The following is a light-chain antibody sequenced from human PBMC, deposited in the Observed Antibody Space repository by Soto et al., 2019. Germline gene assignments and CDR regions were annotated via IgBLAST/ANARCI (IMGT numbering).Light chain of an antibody. J-gene: IGKJ4*01. Sequence: EIMMTQSPVTLSVSPGERATLSCRASQGVSSNLAWYQQKPGQAPRLLIYGASTRATGIPARFSGSGSGTEFTLTISSLQSEDFAVYYCQHYNNLPLTFGGGTKVEIK. CDR2: GAS. CDR1: QGVSSN. CDR3: QHYNNLPLT. V-gene: IGKV3D-15*01.